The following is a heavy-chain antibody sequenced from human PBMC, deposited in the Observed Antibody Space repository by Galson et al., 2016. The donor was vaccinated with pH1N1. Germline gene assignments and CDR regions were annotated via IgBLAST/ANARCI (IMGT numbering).Heavy chain of an antibody. CDR1: GYTLIDHY. CDR3: AREGVATAVDF. CDR2: MNPNTGGP. V-gene: IGHV1-2*02. J-gene: IGHJ4*02. D-gene: IGHD5-12*01. Sequence: SVKVSCKASGYTLIDHYIHWVRQASGQGLEWMGWMNPNTGGPTYAQNFPGRVTMTRDTSSSTAYMELTRLRSDDTAVYYCAREGVATAVDFWGQGTQVTVSS.